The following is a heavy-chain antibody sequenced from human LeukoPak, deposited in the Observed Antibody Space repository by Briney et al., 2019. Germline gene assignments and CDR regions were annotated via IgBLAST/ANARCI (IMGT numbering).Heavy chain of an antibody. CDR1: RFTFSSYA. D-gene: IGHD3-3*01. CDR2: ISYDGSKK. V-gene: IGHV3-30-3*01. CDR3: ARGAYDFWSGPADY. Sequence: GGSLRLSCAASRFTFSSYAMHWVRQAPVKGLEWVVVISYDGSKKYYADSVKGRFTISRDDSKNTLYLQMNSLRAEDTAVYYCARGAYDFWSGPADYWGQGTLVTVSS. J-gene: IGHJ4*02.